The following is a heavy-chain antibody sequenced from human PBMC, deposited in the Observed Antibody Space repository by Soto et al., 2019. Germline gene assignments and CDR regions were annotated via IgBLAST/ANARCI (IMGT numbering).Heavy chain of an antibody. CDR1: GGSISSYY. J-gene: IGHJ6*02. D-gene: IGHD5-18*01. V-gene: IGHV4-59*08. CDR2: IYYSGST. Sequence: QVQLQESGPGLVKPSETLSLTCTVSGGSISSYYWSWIRQPPGKGLEWIGYIYYSGSTNYNPSLKSRVTIAVVTSKNLFSLKPSSVTAADTAVYYCASTAMVSNYYYYGMDVWGHGTTVTVSS. CDR3: ASTAMVSNYYYYGMDV.